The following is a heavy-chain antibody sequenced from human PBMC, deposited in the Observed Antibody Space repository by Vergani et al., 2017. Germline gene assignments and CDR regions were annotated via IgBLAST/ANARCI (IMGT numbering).Heavy chain of an antibody. CDR2: IDPSDSYT. D-gene: IGHD6-19*01. Sequence: EVQLVQSGAEVKKPGESLRISCKGSGYSFTSYWISWVRQMPGKGLEWMGRIDPSDSYTNYSPSFQGHVTISADKSISTAYLQWGSLKASDTAMYYCARHSPGSIAVAGYAFDIWGQGTMVTVSS. CDR1: GYSFTSYW. J-gene: IGHJ3*02. V-gene: IGHV5-10-1*01. CDR3: ARHSPGSIAVAGYAFDI.